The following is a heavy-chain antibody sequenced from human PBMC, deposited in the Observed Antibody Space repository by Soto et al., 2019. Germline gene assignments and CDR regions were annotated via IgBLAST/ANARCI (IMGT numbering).Heavy chain of an antibody. CDR3: ARTDYGGNSRWFDP. D-gene: IGHD4-17*01. CDR2: ISSSGSTI. Sequence: AASGFTFSDYYMSWIRQAPGKGLEWVSYISSSGSTIHYADSVKGRFTISRDNAKNSLYLQMNSLRAEDTAGYYCARTDYGGNSRWFDPWGQGTLVTVSS. CDR1: GFTFSDYY. V-gene: IGHV3-11*01. J-gene: IGHJ5*02.